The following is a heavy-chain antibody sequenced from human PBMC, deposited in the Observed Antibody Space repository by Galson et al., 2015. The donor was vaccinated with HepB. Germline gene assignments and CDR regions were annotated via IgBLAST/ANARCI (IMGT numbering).Heavy chain of an antibody. J-gene: IGHJ4*02. Sequence: SLRLSCAASGFRFSSYSMNWVRQAAGKGLEWVSGINWNGDDTGYADSVRGRFTISRDNAKNSLYLQINSLRVDDTALYFCARGGIYYDTLTGYWTTDRNYFDYWGQGTLVTVSS. D-gene: IGHD3-9*01. CDR1: GFRFSSYS. CDR2: INWNGDDT. V-gene: IGHV3-20*04. CDR3: ARGGIYYDTLTGYWTTDRNYFDY.